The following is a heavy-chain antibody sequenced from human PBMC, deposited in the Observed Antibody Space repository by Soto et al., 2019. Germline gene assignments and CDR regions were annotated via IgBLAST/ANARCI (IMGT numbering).Heavy chain of an antibody. V-gene: IGHV3-30*18. CDR2: ISYDGSNK. CDR3: AKDRNTLLYYFDY. D-gene: IGHD1-1*01. J-gene: IGHJ4*02. CDR1: GFTFSSYG. Sequence: QVQLVESGGGVVQPGRSLRLSCAASGFTFSSYGMHWVRQAPGKGLEWVAVISYDGSNKYYADSVKGRFTISRDNSKNTLYLQMNSLRAEDTAVYYCAKDRNTLLYYFDYWGQGTLVTVSS.